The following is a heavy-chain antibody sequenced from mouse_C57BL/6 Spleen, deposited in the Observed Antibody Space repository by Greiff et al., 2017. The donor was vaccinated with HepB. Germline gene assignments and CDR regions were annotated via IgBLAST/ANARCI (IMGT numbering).Heavy chain of an antibody. J-gene: IGHJ3*01. CDR3: AGSSDSSGRSWFAY. D-gene: IGHD3-2*02. CDR1: GYSFTDYN. V-gene: IGHV1-39*01. CDR2: INPNYGTT. Sequence: QLQQSGPELVKPGASVKISCKASGYSFTDYNMNWVKQSNGKSLEWIGVINPNYGTTSYNQKFKGKATLTVDQSSSTAYMQRNSLTSEDSAVYYFAGSSDSSGRSWFAYWGQGTLVTVSA.